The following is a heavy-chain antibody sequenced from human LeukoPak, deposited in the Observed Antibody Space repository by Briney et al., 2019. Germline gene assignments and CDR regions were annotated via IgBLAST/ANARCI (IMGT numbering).Heavy chain of an antibody. CDR1: GGTFSSYA. CDR2: IIPIFGTA. Sequence: GASVKVSCKASGGTFSSYAISWVRQAPGQGLEWMGGIIPIFGTANYAQKFQGRVTITTDESTSTAYMELSSLRSEDTAVYYCARVGIVVVPAAAVLGAFDIWGQGTMVTVSS. D-gene: IGHD2-2*01. J-gene: IGHJ3*02. CDR3: ARVGIVVVPAAAVLGAFDI. V-gene: IGHV1-69*05.